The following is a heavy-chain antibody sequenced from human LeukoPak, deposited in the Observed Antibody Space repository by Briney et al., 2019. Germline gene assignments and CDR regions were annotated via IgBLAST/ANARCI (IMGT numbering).Heavy chain of an antibody. V-gene: IGHV3-7*01. CDR2: IKEDGNEK. Sequence: GGSLRLSCAASEFTFSNYWMSWVRQAPGRGLEWVANIKEDGNEKYYVDSVKGRFTISRDNAKNSLYLQMNSLRAEDTAVYYCARARASYYFDYWGQGTLVTVSS. CDR3: ARARASYYFDY. CDR1: EFTFSNYW. J-gene: IGHJ4*02.